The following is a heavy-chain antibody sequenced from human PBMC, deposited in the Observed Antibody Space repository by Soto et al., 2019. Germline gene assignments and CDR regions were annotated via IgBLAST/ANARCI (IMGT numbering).Heavy chain of an antibody. CDR1: GFTFSSYW. Sequence: EVHLLESGGNLIQPGGSLRLSCAASGFTFSSYWMSWVRQAPGKGLEWVANIKQDGSEKYYVDSVKGRFTISRDNAKNSLYLQMNSLRAEDTAVYYCARDRLASFSYYGMDVWGQGTTVTVSS. CDR3: ARDRLASFSYYGMDV. J-gene: IGHJ6*02. V-gene: IGHV3-7*03. CDR2: IKQDGSEK. D-gene: IGHD3-3*02.